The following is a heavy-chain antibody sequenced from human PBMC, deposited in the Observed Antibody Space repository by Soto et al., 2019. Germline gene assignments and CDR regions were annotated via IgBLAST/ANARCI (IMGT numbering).Heavy chain of an antibody. CDR3: AREPLDLGIYYIAWFDP. CDR2: SRNKANSYTT. D-gene: IGHD3-10*01. Sequence: EVQLVESGGGLVQPGGSLRLSCAASGFIFSDYNMDWVRQAPGKGLEWVGRSRNKANSYTTEYAASVRGRFIISRDESENSLYLQMNSLKTEDTAVYYCAREPLDLGIYYIAWFDPWGQGTLVTVSS. J-gene: IGHJ5*02. CDR1: GFIFSDYN. V-gene: IGHV3-72*01.